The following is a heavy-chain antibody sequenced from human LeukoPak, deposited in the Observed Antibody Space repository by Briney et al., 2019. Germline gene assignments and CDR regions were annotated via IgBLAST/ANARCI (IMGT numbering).Heavy chain of an antibody. Sequence: GRSLRLSCAASGFTFSSYGMHWVRQAPGKGLEWVAFIRYDGSNKYYADSVKGRFTISRDNSKNTLYLQMNSLRAEDTAVYYCAKEPYTVTDAFDIWGQGTMVTVSS. J-gene: IGHJ3*02. CDR3: AKEPYTVTDAFDI. CDR1: GFTFSSYG. D-gene: IGHD4-17*01. CDR2: IRYDGSNK. V-gene: IGHV3-30*02.